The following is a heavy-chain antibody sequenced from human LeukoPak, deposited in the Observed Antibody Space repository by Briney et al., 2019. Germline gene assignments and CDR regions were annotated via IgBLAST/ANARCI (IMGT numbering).Heavy chain of an antibody. CDR2: ISSSSSYI. D-gene: IGHD3-22*01. CDR1: GFTFSSYS. CDR3: ARDLEDYYDSRGGFYAFDI. J-gene: IGHJ3*02. Sequence: PGESLRLSCAASGFTFSSYSMNWVRQAPGKGLEWVSSISSSSSYIYYADSVKGRFTISRDNAKNSLYLQMNSLRAEDTAVYYCARDLEDYYDSRGGFYAFDIWGQGTMVTVSS. V-gene: IGHV3-21*01.